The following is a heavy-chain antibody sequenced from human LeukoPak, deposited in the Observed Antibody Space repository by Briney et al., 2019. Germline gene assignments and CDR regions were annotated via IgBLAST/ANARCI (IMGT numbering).Heavy chain of an antibody. V-gene: IGHV3-48*03. Sequence: GGSLRLSCAPSGFTFTNYEMNWVRQAPGKGLEWVSYISSGGNTIYYADSVKGRFTISRDNAKNSLYLQMNSLRAEDTAVYYCARSIDILTGYGMDVWGKGTTVTVSS. CDR1: GFTFTNYE. CDR3: ARSIDILTGYGMDV. J-gene: IGHJ6*04. D-gene: IGHD3-9*01. CDR2: ISSGGNTI.